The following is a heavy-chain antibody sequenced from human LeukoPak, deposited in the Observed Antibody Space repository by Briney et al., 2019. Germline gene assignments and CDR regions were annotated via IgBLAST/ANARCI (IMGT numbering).Heavy chain of an antibody. J-gene: IGHJ4*02. Sequence: SETLSLTCTVSGGSISGYYWSWIRQPPGKGLEWIGYIYYTGSTNYNPSLKSRVTISVDTSKNQFSLNLSSVTAADTAVYYCARVFSGSEIYVFDYWGQGTLVTASS. CDR1: GGSISGYY. V-gene: IGHV4-59*01. CDR3: ARVFSGSEIYVFDY. D-gene: IGHD3-10*01. CDR2: IYYTGST.